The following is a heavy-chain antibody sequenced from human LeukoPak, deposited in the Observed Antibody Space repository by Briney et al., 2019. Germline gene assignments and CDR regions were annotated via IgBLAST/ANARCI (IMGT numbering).Heavy chain of an antibody. J-gene: IGHJ4*02. CDR2: INRSGST. V-gene: IGHV4-34*01. D-gene: IGHD3-22*01. CDR1: GASIRSRL. Sequence: SETLSLTCSVSGASIRSRLWNWIRQPPGKGLEWIGEINRSGSTNYNPSLKSRVTISVDTSKNQFSLKLSSVTAADTAVYYCARPRSSGYDYWGQGTLVTVSS. CDR3: ARPRSSGYDY.